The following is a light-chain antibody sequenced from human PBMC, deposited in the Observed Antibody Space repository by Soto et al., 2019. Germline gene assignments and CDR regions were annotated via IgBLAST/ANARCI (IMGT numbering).Light chain of an antibody. Sequence: IHMTQSPSTLSASIGDRVTITCRASQSINNRLAWYQQMPGKAPNLLIYDASSLESGVPSRFRGSGSETEFTLTISGLQPDDFATYYCQQFIDGWTFGQGTKVDI. J-gene: IGKJ1*01. CDR3: QQFIDGWT. CDR1: QSINNR. CDR2: DAS. V-gene: IGKV1-5*01.